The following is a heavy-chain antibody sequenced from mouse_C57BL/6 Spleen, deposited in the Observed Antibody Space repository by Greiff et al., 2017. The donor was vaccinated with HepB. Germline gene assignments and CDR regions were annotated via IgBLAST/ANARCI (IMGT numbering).Heavy chain of an antibody. CDR2: IHPNSGST. CDR1: GYTFTSYW. Sequence: QVQLQQPGGELVKPGASVKLSCKASGYTFTSYWMHWVKQRPGQGLEWIGMIHPNSGSTNYNEKFKSKATLTVDKSSSTAYMQLSSLTSEDSAVYYCAKGGDYYAMDYWGQGTSVTVSS. J-gene: IGHJ4*01. CDR3: AKGGDYYAMDY. V-gene: IGHV1-64*01.